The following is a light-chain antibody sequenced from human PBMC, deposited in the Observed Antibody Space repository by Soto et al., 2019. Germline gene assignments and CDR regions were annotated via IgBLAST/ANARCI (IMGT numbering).Light chain of an antibody. J-gene: IGKJ1*01. V-gene: IGKV1-5*03. CDR1: QNINMW. CDR2: KAS. CDR3: QQYNSYSSWT. Sequence: DIQMTQSPCTLSASVGDRVTITCRASQNINMWLAWYRQEPGKAPNLLIYKASNLESGVPSRFSGSGSGTEFSLTISSLQPDDFATYYCQQYNSYSSWTFGQGTKVEIK.